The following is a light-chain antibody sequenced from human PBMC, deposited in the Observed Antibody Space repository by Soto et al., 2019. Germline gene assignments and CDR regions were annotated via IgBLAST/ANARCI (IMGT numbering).Light chain of an antibody. CDR2: DNN. V-gene: IGLV1-51*01. Sequence: QSVLTQPPSVSAAPGQKVTISCSGSSSNIGNNYVSWYQQLPGTAPKLLIYDNNKRPSVIPDRFSGSKSGTSATLGITGLQTGDEADYYCGTWGSILSAVVFGGGTKLTVL. J-gene: IGLJ2*01. CDR1: SSNIGNNY. CDR3: GTWGSILSAVV.